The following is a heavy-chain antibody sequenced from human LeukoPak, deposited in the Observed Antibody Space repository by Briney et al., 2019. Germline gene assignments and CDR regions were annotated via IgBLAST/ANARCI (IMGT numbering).Heavy chain of an antibody. D-gene: IGHD1-14*01. CDR2: IYPGDSHT. Sequence: GASLQISCKGSGCSFTSYWIGCVRQMPGKGLEWMGIIYPGDSHTRYSPSSQGQVTISADKSISTAYLQWSSLKASDTAMYYCARAEPEDYLDYWGQGTLVTVSS. J-gene: IGHJ4*02. CDR3: ARAEPEDYLDY. CDR1: GCSFTSYW. V-gene: IGHV5-51*01.